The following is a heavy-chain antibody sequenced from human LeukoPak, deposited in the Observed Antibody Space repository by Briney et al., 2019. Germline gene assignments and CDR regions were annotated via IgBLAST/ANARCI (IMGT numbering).Heavy chain of an antibody. CDR2: MNPNSGNT. CDR1: GYTFTSYD. V-gene: IGHV1-8*01. J-gene: IGHJ4*02. Sequence: GASVKLSCKPSGYTFTSYDIHWVRQATGQGLEWMRWMNPNSGNTGYAQKFQGRVTMTRNTSISTAYMELSSLRSEDTAVYYCARASPISSGRDYYFDYWGQGTLVTVSS. D-gene: IGHD6-19*01. CDR3: ARASPISSGRDYYFDY.